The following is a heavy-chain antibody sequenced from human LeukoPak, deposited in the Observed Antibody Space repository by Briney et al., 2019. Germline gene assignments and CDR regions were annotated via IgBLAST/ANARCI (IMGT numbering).Heavy chain of an antibody. D-gene: IGHD4-17*01. V-gene: IGHV3-23*01. CDR2: ISGSGGST. CDR3: AKDRDGDYQKIDS. J-gene: IGHJ4*02. Sequence: GGSLRLSCAASGFTFSSYAMSWVRQAPGKGLERVSAISGSGGSTYYADSVKGRFTISRDNSKNTLYLQMNSLRAEDTAVYYCAKDRDGDYQKIDSWGQGTLVTVSS. CDR1: GFTFSSYA.